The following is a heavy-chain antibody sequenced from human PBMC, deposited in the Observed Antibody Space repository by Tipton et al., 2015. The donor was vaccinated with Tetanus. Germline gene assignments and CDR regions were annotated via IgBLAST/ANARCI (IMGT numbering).Heavy chain of an antibody. J-gene: IGHJ4*02. CDR1: GFAVAVNY. D-gene: IGHD6-25*01. Sequence: SLRLSCAASGFAVAVNYMTWVRQAPGEGLEWVSSISSTSAYIYYADSLKGRFTISRDNAKNSLYLQMNSLRVEDTAVYYCASGSALDYWGQGSLVTVSS. CDR3: ASGSALDY. V-gene: IGHV3-21*01. CDR2: ISSTSAYI.